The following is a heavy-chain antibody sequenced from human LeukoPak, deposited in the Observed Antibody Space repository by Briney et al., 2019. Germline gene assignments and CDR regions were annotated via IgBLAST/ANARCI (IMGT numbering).Heavy chain of an antibody. J-gene: IGHJ6*02. CDR2: ISGGGVTT. CDR1: GFTSIAYA. Sequence: GGSLRLSCAASGFTSIAYALTWARQAPGKGLEWVSGISGGGVTTYYADSVKGRFTISRDNSKNTLYLQMNSLRADDTAIYYCARNQQLGGHSYYYYGMDVWGQGTTVAVSS. D-gene: IGHD3-16*01. CDR3: ARNQQLGGHSYYYYGMDV. V-gene: IGHV3-23*01.